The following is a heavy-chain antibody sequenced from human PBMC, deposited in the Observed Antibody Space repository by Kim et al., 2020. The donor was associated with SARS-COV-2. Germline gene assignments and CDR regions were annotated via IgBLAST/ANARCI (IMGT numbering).Heavy chain of an antibody. CDR3: ARDAPIVVVVAATYYYYGMDV. V-gene: IGHV1-18*04. CDR2: ISAYNGNT. Sequence: ASVKVSCKASGYTFTSYGISWVRQAPGQGLEWMGWISAYNGNTNYAQKLQGRVTMTTDTSTSTAYMELRSLRSDDTAVYYCARDAPIVVVVAATYYYYGMDVWGQGTTVTVSS. D-gene: IGHD2-15*01. CDR1: GYTFTSYG. J-gene: IGHJ6*02.